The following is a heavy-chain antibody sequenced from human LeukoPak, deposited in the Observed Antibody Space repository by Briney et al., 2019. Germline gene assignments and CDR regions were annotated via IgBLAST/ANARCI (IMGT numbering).Heavy chain of an antibody. V-gene: IGHV1-8*03. J-gene: IGHJ2*01. Sequence: ASVKVSCKASGYTFTSYDINWVRQATGQGLEWMGWMNPNSGNTGYAQKFQGRVTITRNTSISTAYMELSSLRSEDTAVYYCARDVVSAAGHHWYFDLWGRGTLVTVSS. CDR2: MNPNSGNT. CDR1: GYTFTSYD. D-gene: IGHD6-13*01. CDR3: ARDVVSAAGHHWYFDL.